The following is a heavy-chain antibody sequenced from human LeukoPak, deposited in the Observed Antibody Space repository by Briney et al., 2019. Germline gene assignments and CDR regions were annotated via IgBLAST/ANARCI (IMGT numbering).Heavy chain of an antibody. J-gene: IGHJ6*03. V-gene: IGHV3-30*04. D-gene: IGHD3-22*01. CDR2: ISYDGSNK. CDR3: ARDYYDSSGYSMYYYYYYMDV. Sequence: GGSLRLSCAASGFTFSSYAMHWVRQAPGKGLEWVAVISYDGSNKYYADSVKGRFTISRDNSKNTLYLQMNSLRAEDTAVYYCARDYYDSSGYSMYYYYYYMDVWGKGTTVTASS. CDR1: GFTFSSYA.